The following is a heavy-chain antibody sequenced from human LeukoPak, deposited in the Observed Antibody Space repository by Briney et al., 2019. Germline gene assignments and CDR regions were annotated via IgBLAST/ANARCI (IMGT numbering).Heavy chain of an antibody. J-gene: IGHJ4*02. V-gene: IGHV3-23*01. CDR2: ISGSGGST. D-gene: IGHD2-2*01. Sequence: GRSLRLSCAASGFTFSSYAMSWVRHAPGKGLEWVSAISGSGGSTYYADSVKGRFTISRDNSKNTLYLQMNSLRAEDTAVYYCAKGTLDIVVVPAAPKVYYFDYWGQGTLVTVSS. CDR1: GFTFSSYA. CDR3: AKGTLDIVVVPAAPKVYYFDY.